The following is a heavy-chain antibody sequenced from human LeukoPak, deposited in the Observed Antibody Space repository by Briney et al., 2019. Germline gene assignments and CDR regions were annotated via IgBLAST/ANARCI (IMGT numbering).Heavy chain of an antibody. V-gene: IGHV3-21*01. CDR1: GFSFSSYN. Sequence: GGSLRLSCAASGFSFSSYNLNWVRQAPGKGLEWVSSLSTSSSYIYYADSVKGRFTVSRDNARNSLELQMNSLRAEDTAVYYCARTSSSARTFDYWGQGTLVTVSS. D-gene: IGHD6-19*01. CDR3: ARTSSSARTFDY. CDR2: LSTSSSYI. J-gene: IGHJ4*02.